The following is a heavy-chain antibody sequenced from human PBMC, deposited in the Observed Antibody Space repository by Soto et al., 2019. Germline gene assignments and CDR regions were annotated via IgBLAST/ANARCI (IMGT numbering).Heavy chain of an antibody. Sequence: SETLSLTCKVSGGSISGYYWSWIRQSAGKGLEWIGRIYSSGTTAYSPSLRSRLTMSVDTSKNQFSLKVTSVTAADTAVYYCVRVGAVATNGGYFDYWGEGALVTVSS. CDR2: IYSSGTT. CDR1: GGSISGYY. V-gene: IGHV4-4*07. J-gene: IGHJ4*02. CDR3: VRVGAVATNGGYFDY. D-gene: IGHD6-19*01.